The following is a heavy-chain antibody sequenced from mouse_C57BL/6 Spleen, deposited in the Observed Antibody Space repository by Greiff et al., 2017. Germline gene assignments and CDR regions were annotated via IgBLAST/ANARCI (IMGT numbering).Heavy chain of an antibody. D-gene: IGHD2-2*01. Sequence: VQLQQSGAELVRPGTSVKLSCKASGYTFTSYWMHWVKQRPGQGLEWIGVIDPSDSYTNYNQKFKGKATLTVDTSSSTAYMQLSSLTSEDSAVYYCAGTGSGYGYWGQGTTVTVSS. J-gene: IGHJ2*01. CDR3: AGTGSGYGY. CDR1: GYTFTSYW. CDR2: IDPSDSYT. V-gene: IGHV1-59*01.